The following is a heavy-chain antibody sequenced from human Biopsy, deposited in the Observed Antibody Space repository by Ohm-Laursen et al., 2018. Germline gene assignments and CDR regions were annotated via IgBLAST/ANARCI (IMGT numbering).Heavy chain of an antibody. V-gene: IGHV1-2*02. J-gene: IGHJ1*01. Sequence: ASVKVSCKASGYTFTGQYLHWVRQVPGQGLEWMGWINSHSGTTKFAQDFQGRVTMTRYTSITTAYMELRRLRSDDTAVYYCAKGQDLRGGAEYFQHWGQGALVTVSS. D-gene: IGHD2-15*01. CDR1: GYTFTGQY. CDR3: AKGQDLRGGAEYFQH. CDR2: INSHSGTT.